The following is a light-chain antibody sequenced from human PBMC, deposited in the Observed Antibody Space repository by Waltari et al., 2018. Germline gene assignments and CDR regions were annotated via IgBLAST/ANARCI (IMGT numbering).Light chain of an antibody. CDR3: LQYKTYPWT. CDR1: QNVSGW. CDR2: KAS. J-gene: IGKJ1*01. Sequence: DIQMTQSPSTLPASVGDRVTVTCRASQNVSGWLAWYQQKPGNTPKLLFYKASSLQTGVPSRFSGSGSGTEFTLTISSLQPDDFATFYCLQYKTYPWTFGPGTEVEVK. V-gene: IGKV1-5*03.